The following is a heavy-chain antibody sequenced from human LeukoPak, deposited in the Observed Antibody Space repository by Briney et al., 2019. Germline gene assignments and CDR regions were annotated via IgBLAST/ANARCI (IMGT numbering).Heavy chain of an antibody. Sequence: ASVKVSCKASGYTFTGYYMHWVRQAPGQGLEWRGWISPNSGGTNYAQKFQGRVTMTRDTSISTAYMELSRLRSDDTAVYYCARDRSSGWYEFADYWGQGTLVTVSS. CDR3: ARDRSSGWYEFADY. J-gene: IGHJ4*02. CDR2: ISPNSGGT. D-gene: IGHD6-19*01. V-gene: IGHV1-2*02. CDR1: GYTFTGYY.